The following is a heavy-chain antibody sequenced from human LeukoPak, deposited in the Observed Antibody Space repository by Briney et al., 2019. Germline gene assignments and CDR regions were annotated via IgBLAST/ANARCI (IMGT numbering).Heavy chain of an antibody. CDR2: MYNRGST. V-gene: IGHV4-59*01. J-gene: IGHJ4*02. Sequence: SETLSLTCTVSGDSISIYYWSWIRQSPGKELEWIGYMYNRGSTIYNPSLKSRVTISTDTSKNQFSLRLTSVTAADTAVYCARAEKAVTGTLDSWGQGTLITVSS. CDR3: ARAEKAVTGTLDS. CDR1: GDSISIYY. D-gene: IGHD6-19*01.